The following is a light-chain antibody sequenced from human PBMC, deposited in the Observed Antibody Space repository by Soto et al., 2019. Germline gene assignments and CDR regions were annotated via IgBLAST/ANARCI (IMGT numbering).Light chain of an antibody. V-gene: IGKV3-20*01. CDR2: VPS. Sequence: VLTQSPGTLSLSPGERATLSCRASQSVSSTYLAWYQHKPGQAPSLLVYVPSTRATGIPDRFSGSGSGTDLTRTISRLEPEEFAVYYCQQYGGSPPITFGQGTRLEIK. J-gene: IGKJ5*01. CDR1: QSVSSTY. CDR3: QQYGGSPPIT.